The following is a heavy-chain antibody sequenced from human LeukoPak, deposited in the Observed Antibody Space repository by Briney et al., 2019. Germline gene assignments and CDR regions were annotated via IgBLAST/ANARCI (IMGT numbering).Heavy chain of an antibody. CDR3: ARERYSSTQWFPFDY. D-gene: IGHD6-13*01. Sequence: ASVKFSCKASGGTFSSYAISWVRQAPGQGLEWMGGIIPIFGTANYAQKFQGRVTITTDESTSTAYMELSSLRSEDTAVYYCARERYSSTQWFPFDYWGQGTLVTVSS. CDR1: GGTFSSYA. V-gene: IGHV1-69*05. J-gene: IGHJ4*02. CDR2: IIPIFGTA.